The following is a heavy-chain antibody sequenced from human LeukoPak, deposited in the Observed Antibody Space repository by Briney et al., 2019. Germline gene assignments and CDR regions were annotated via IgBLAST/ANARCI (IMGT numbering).Heavy chain of an antibody. J-gene: IGHJ2*01. Sequence: SETLSVTCTVSGGSISGDYWSWSPQRLGKGLGWRGYIYYSGSTNYTPSLKSRVTISVDTSTNQFSMKLSSVTAADTAVYYCARGVHGDYRWYFDLWGRGTLVTVSS. CDR3: ARGVHGDYRWYFDL. CDR1: GGSISGDY. D-gene: IGHD4-17*01. CDR2: IYYSGST. V-gene: IGHV4-59*01.